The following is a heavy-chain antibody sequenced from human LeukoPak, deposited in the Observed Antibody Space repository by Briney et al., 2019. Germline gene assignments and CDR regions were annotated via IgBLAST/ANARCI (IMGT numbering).Heavy chain of an antibody. CDR3: ARDLPHYDILTGYPGAFDI. J-gene: IGHJ3*02. Sequence: SETLSLTCTVSGGSINSYYWSWIRQPPGKGLEWIGYIYSTGTTNYNPSLESRVTLSLDTSKNQFSLKLSSVTAADTAVYYCARDLPHYDILTGYPGAFDIWGQGTMVTVSS. V-gene: IGHV4-59*12. CDR1: GGSINSYY. CDR2: IYSTGTT. D-gene: IGHD3-9*01.